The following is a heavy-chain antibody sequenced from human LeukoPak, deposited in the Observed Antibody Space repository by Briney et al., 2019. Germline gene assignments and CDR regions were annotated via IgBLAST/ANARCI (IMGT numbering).Heavy chain of an antibody. CDR3: AKDMGGSGSYYDY. CDR1: GFTFDDYA. Sequence: GRSLRLSCAASGFTFDDYAMHWVRHAPGKGLEWVSGISWNSGSIGYADSVKGRFTISRDNAKNSLYLQMNSLRAEDTALYYCAKDMGGSGSYYDYWGQGTLVTVSS. J-gene: IGHJ4*02. CDR2: ISWNSGSI. D-gene: IGHD3-10*01. V-gene: IGHV3-9*01.